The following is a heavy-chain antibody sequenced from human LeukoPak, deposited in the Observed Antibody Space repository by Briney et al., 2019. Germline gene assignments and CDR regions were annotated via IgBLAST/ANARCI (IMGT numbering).Heavy chain of an antibody. Sequence: KPSETLSLTCAVYGGSFSGYYWSWIRQPPGKGLEWIGSIYYSGSTYYNPSLKSRVTISVDTSKNQFSLKLSSVTAADTAVYYCASRRNQLLSRQFDYWGQGTLVTVSS. J-gene: IGHJ4*02. CDR3: ASRRNQLLSRQFDY. V-gene: IGHV4-34*01. CDR1: GGSFSGYY. CDR2: IYYSGST. D-gene: IGHD2-2*01.